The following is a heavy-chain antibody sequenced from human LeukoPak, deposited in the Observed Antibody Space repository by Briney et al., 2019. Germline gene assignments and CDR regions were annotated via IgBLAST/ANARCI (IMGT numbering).Heavy chain of an antibody. J-gene: IGHJ6*02. Sequence: SETLSLTCAVYGGSFSGYYWSWIRQPPGKGLEWIGEINHGGSTNCNPSPKSRVTISVDTSKKQFSLKLSSVTAADTAVYYCARAIRGVMIVYYYYGLDVWGQGTTVTVSS. V-gene: IGHV4-34*01. D-gene: IGHD3-10*01. CDR2: INHGGST. CDR1: GGSFSGYY. CDR3: ARAIRGVMIVYYYYGLDV.